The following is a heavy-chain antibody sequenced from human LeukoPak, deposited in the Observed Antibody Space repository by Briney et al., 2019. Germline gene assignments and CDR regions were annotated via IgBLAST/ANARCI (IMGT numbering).Heavy chain of an antibody. J-gene: IGHJ3*02. CDR2: INHSGST. V-gene: IGHV4-34*01. D-gene: IGHD3-10*01. Sequence: SETLSLTCAVYGGSFSGYYWSWIRQPPGKGLEWIGEINHSGSTNYNPSLKSRVTISVDKSKNQFSLKLSFVTAADTAMYYCARSDYHNSGSHTVFDAFDIWGQGTRVTVSS. CDR3: ARSDYHNSGSHTVFDAFDI. CDR1: GGSFSGYY.